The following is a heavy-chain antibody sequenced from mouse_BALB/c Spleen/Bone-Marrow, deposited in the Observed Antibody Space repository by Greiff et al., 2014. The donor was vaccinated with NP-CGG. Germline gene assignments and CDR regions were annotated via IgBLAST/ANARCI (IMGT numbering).Heavy chain of an antibody. Sequence: VQLQESGAELVRPGASVTLSCKASGYTFTDYEMHWLKQTPVHGLEWIGTIDPETGGTAYNQKFKGRAALTTDKSSSTDYMERRSLTSEDSAGDDCTRLDSAGYGAYWGQGTLVTVSA. J-gene: IGHJ3*01. CDR2: IDPETGGT. CDR1: GYTFTDYE. D-gene: IGHD3-2*01. CDR3: TRLDSAGYGAY. V-gene: IGHV1-15*01.